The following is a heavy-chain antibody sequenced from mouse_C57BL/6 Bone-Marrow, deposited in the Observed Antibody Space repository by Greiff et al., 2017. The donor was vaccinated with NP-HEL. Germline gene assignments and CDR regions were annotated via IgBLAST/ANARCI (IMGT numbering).Heavy chain of an antibody. CDR2: IDPDNGDT. D-gene: IGHD2-14*01. Sequence: VQLQQSGAELVRPGASVKLSCTASGYNFTDYYMHWVKQRPEQGLEWIGWIDPDNGDTNYASKFQGKATITADKSSNTPYLQLSSLTSEDTAVYYCTTYCRDAYWGQGTLVTVSA. J-gene: IGHJ3*01. V-gene: IGHV14-4*01. CDR3: TTYCRDAY. CDR1: GYNFTDYY.